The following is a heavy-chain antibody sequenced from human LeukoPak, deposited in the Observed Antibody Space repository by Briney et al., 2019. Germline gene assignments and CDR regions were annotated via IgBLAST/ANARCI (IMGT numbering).Heavy chain of an antibody. Sequence: GRSLRLSCAASGFTFGSYGMHWVRQAPGKGLEWVAVISYDGSNKYYADSVKGRFTISRDNSRNTLYVQMNSLRAEDTAVYYCARGLEHIVVVTVPYYYYYGMDVWGQGTTVTVSS. CDR3: ARGLEHIVVVTVPYYYYYGMDV. CDR1: GFTFGSYG. D-gene: IGHD2-21*02. CDR2: ISYDGSNK. J-gene: IGHJ6*02. V-gene: IGHV3-30*03.